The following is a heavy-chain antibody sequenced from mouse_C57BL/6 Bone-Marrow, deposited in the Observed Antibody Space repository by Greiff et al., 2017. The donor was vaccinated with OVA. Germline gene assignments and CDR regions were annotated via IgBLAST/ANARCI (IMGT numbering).Heavy chain of an antibody. Sequence: QVQLQQPGAELVKPGASVKMSCKASGYTFTSYWITWVKQRPGQGLEWIGDIYPGSGSTTYNEKFKSKATLTVDTSSSTAYMQLSSLTSEDSAVYYCARFYYYGSSFLFDYWGQGTTLTVSS. D-gene: IGHD1-1*01. J-gene: IGHJ2*01. CDR3: ARFYYYGSSFLFDY. V-gene: IGHV1-55*01. CDR1: GYTFTSYW. CDR2: IYPGSGST.